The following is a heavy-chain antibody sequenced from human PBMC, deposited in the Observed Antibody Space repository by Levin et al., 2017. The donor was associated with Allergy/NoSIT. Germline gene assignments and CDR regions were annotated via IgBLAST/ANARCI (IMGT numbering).Heavy chain of an antibody. J-gene: IGHJ4*02. CDR1: GYTFTNYG. D-gene: IGHD6-19*01. CDR2: ISVYNGDT. CDR3: ARGDSYNSAWDGSTGG. Sequence: ASVKVSCKASGYTFTNYGVSWVRQAPGPGLEWMGWISVYNGDTNYAQKFQGRVTMTTEASTSTAYMELRSLRSDDTAVYYCARGDSYNSAWDGSTGGWGQGTLVTVSS. V-gene: IGHV1-18*01.